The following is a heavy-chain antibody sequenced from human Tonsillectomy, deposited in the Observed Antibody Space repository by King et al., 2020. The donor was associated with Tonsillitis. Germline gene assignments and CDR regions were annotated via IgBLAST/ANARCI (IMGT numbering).Heavy chain of an antibody. Sequence: QMQLQESGPGLVKPSGTLSLTCVVSGGSISSSNWWSWVRQPPGGGLEWIGEIYYTGSTSYNPSLRSRVTMSVDTSKNHFSLTLSSVTAADTAVYYCARDSSAVFDIWGQGTMVTVSS. CDR1: GGSISSSNW. V-gene: IGHV4-4*02. D-gene: IGHD6-19*01. CDR2: IYYTGST. J-gene: IGHJ3*02. CDR3: ARDSSAVFDI.